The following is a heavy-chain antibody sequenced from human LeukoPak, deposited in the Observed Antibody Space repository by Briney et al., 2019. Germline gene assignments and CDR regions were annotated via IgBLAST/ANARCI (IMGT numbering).Heavy chain of an antibody. CDR1: GGSISSYY. Sequence: SVTLSLTCTVSGGSISSYYWSWIRQPAGKGLEWIGRFYTSGSTNYNPSLKSRVTMSVDTSKNQFSLKLSSVTAADTAVYYCAREGYCSGGSCYSYYYYYYMDVWGKGTTVTISS. CDR2: FYTSGST. D-gene: IGHD2-15*01. V-gene: IGHV4-4*07. CDR3: AREGYCSGGSCYSYYYYYYMDV. J-gene: IGHJ6*03.